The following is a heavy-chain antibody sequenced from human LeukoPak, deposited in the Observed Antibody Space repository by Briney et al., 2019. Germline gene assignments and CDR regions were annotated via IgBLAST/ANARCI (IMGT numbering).Heavy chain of an antibody. D-gene: IGHD2-15*01. V-gene: IGHV4-4*07. CDR1: GGSISSYY. Sequence: SETLSLTCTVSGGSISSYYWSWIRQPAGKGLEWIGRIYTSGSTNYNPSLKSRVTMSVDTSKNQFSLKLSSVTAADTAVYYCARLGCSGGSCYSSYWGQGTLVTVSS. CDR2: IYTSGST. J-gene: IGHJ4*02. CDR3: ARLGCSGGSCYSSY.